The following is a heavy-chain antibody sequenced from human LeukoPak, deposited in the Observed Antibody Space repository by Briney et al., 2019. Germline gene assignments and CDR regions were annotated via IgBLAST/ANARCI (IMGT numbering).Heavy chain of an antibody. V-gene: IGHV3-21*01. D-gene: IGHD7-27*01. Sequence: GGSLRLSCAASGFTFSSCSMNWVRQAPGKGLEWVSSISSSSSYIYYADSVKGRFTISRDNAKNSLYLQMNSLRAEDTAVYYCARDLFTGDRGYYFDYWGQGTLVTVSS. J-gene: IGHJ4*02. CDR3: ARDLFTGDRGYYFDY. CDR1: GFTFSSCS. CDR2: ISSSSSYI.